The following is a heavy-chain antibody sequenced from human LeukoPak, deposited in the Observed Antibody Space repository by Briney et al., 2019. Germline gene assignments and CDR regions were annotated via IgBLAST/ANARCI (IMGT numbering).Heavy chain of an antibody. CDR1: GGSISSSSYY. D-gene: IGHD5-12*01. Sequence: SETLSLTCTVSGGSISSSSYYWGWIRQPPGKGLEWIGSIYYSGSTYYNPSLKSRVTISVDTSKNQFSLKLSSVTAADTAVYYCARVLGIYSGYEVDYWGQGTLVTVSS. J-gene: IGHJ4*02. CDR3: ARVLGIYSGYEVDY. V-gene: IGHV4-39*07. CDR2: IYYSGST.